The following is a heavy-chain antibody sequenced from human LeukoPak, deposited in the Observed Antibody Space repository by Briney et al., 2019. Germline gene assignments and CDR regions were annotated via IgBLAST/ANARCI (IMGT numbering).Heavy chain of an antibody. D-gene: IGHD2-21*02. Sequence: GGSLRLSCAASGFTFSSYGMHWVRQAPRKGMEWVAVIWYDGSNKYYADSVKGRFTISRDNSKNKLYLQMYSLSAEDTAVYYCARVLCGGDCYAGYFDYWGQGTLVTVSS. V-gene: IGHV3-33*01. CDR3: ARVLCGGDCYAGYFDY. J-gene: IGHJ4*02. CDR1: GFTFSSYG. CDR2: IWYDGSNK.